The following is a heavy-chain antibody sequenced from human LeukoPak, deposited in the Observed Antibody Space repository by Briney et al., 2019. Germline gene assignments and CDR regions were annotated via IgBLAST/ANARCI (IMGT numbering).Heavy chain of an antibody. D-gene: IGHD3-16*02. J-gene: IGHJ5*02. Sequence: SETLSLTCAVYGGSFSGYYWSWIRQPPGKGLAWIGEINHSGSTNYNPSLKSRVTISVDTSKNQFSLKLSSVTAADTAVYYCARVQSYDYVWGSYRPNWFDPWGQGTLVTVSS. CDR2: INHSGST. V-gene: IGHV4-34*01. CDR1: GGSFSGYY. CDR3: ARVQSYDYVWGSYRPNWFDP.